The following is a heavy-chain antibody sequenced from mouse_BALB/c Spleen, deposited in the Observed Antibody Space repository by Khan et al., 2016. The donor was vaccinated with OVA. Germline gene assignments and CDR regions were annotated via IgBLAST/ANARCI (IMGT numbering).Heavy chain of an antibody. Sequence: EVELVESGGDLVKPGGSLRLSCAASGFTFSAYGMSWVRQPPDKRLEWVSTINSDGYYTYSPDTVKGRFTISRNNSENTLYLQMNSLKSEDTAKYYCASDLTGSFAYWGQGTLVTVSA. CDR2: INSDGYYT. CDR1: GFTFSAYG. V-gene: IGHV5-6*01. D-gene: IGHD4-1*01. CDR3: ASDLTGSFAY. J-gene: IGHJ3*01.